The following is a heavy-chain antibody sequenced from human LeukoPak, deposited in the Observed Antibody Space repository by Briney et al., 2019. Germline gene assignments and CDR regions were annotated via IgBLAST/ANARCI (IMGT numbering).Heavy chain of an antibody. CDR2: ISSSSSTI. V-gene: IGHV3-48*01. Sequence: GGSLRLSCAASGFTFSSYRMNWVRQAPGKGLEWVSYISSSSSTIYYADSVKGRFTISRDNAKNSLYLQMNSLRAEDTAVYYCARDKQVGATYFDYWGQGTLVTVSS. J-gene: IGHJ4*02. CDR1: GFTFSSYR. D-gene: IGHD1-26*01. CDR3: ARDKQVGATYFDY.